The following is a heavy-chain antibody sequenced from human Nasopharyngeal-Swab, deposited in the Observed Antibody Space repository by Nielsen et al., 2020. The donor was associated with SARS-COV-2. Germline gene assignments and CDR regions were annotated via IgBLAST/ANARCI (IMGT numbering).Heavy chain of an antibody. Sequence: GESLKISCAASGFNFSSYSMNWVRQAPGKGLEWVSSISSSSSYIYYADSVKGRFTISRDNAKNSLYLQMNSLRAEDTAVYYCASSPAAAGTVYYYYDMDVWGQGTTVTVSS. CDR2: ISSSSSYI. V-gene: IGHV3-21*01. J-gene: IGHJ6*02. D-gene: IGHD6-13*01. CDR3: ASSPAAAGTVYYYYDMDV. CDR1: GFNFSSYS.